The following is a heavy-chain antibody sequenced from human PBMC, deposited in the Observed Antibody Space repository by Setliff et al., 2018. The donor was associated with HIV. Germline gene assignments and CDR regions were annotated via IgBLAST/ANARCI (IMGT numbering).Heavy chain of an antibody. J-gene: IGHJ4*02. V-gene: IGHV3-21*01. CDR1: GFTFHTYT. Sequence: GGSLRLSCAASGFTFHTYTINWVRQAPGEGLEWISSISGDSRYIYYIDSVKGRFTISRDNGRNSLFLQMNSLRAEDTAVYYCVKWNYPNSWGQGTLVTVSS. D-gene: IGHD1-7*01. CDR2: ISGDSRYI. CDR3: VKWNYPNS.